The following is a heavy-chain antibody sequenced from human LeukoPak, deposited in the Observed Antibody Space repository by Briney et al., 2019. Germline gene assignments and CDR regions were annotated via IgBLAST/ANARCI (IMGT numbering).Heavy chain of an antibody. J-gene: IGHJ4*02. D-gene: IGHD3-10*01. CDR2: IQQDGSEQ. V-gene: IGHV3-7*01. CDR1: GFTFSNYW. Sequence: GGSLRLSCAASGFTFSNYWMHWVRQAPGKGLEWVANIQQDGSEQYYVDSAKGRFTISRDNAKNSLYLQMNSLRAGDTAVYYCVTGPFDYWGQGTLVTVSS. CDR3: VTGPFDY.